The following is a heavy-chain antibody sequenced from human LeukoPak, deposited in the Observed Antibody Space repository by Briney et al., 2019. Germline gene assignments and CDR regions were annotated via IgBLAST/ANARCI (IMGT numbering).Heavy chain of an antibody. V-gene: IGHV3-9*01. D-gene: IGHD2/OR15-2a*01. CDR3: AKDAYGGATFFYYMDV. J-gene: IGHJ6*03. Sequence: GGSLRLSCAASGFSFYDYAMHWVRHAPGKGLEWVSGISWHSGRIAYADSVRGRFTISRDNAKNSLSLQMNSLRDDDTAVYYCAKDAYGGATFFYYMDVWGKGTTVIVSS. CDR1: GFSFYDYA. CDR2: ISWHSGRI.